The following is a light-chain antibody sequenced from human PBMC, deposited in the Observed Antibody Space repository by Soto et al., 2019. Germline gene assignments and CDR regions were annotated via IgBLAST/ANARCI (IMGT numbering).Light chain of an antibody. V-gene: IGLV2-14*01. CDR2: DVS. CDR1: SSDVGGYNY. Sequence: QSALTQPASVSGSPGQSITISCTGTSSDVGGYNYVSWYQQHPGKAPKLMIYDVSNRPSGVSNRFSGSKSCNTASLPISGVLAEDEADYYYSSYTGSSTLVFGGGTQLTVL. J-gene: IGLJ2*01. CDR3: SSYTGSSTLV.